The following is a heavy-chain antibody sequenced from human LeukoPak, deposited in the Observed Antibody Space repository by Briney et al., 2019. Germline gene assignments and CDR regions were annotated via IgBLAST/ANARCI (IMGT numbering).Heavy chain of an antibody. D-gene: IGHD2/OR15-2a*01. CDR1: GFTFSSYA. CDR2: ISYDGSNK. J-gene: IGHJ3*02. Sequence: PGRSLRLSCAASGFTFSSYAMHWVRQAPGKGLEWVAVISYDGSNKYYADSVKGRFTISRDNAKNSLYLQMNSLRAEDTAVYYCARGSNMGIGAFDIWGQGTMVTVSS. V-gene: IGHV3-30-3*01. CDR3: ARGSNMGIGAFDI.